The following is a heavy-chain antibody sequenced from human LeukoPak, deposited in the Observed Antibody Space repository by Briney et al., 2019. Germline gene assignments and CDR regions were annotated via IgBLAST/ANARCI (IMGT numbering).Heavy chain of an antibody. J-gene: IGHJ4*02. D-gene: IGHD6-6*01. CDR3: ARILSGYSSSLGY. Sequence: GGSLRLSCAASGFSFSTYSMNWVRQVPGKGLEWLSYISSSSAKTYYADSVRGRFTISRDNAKNSLYLQMNSLRAEDTAVYYCARILSGYSSSLGYWGQGTLVTVSS. CDR2: ISSSSAKT. CDR1: GFSFSTYS. V-gene: IGHV3-48*04.